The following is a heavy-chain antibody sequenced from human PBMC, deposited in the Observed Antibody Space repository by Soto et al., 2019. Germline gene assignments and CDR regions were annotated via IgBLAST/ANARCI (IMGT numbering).Heavy chain of an antibody. CDR1: GYTLTELS. V-gene: IGHV1-24*01. CDR3: ATAPTVTGNYYYYYYMDV. CDR2: FDPEDGET. Sequence: ASVKVSCKVSGYTLTELSMHWVRQAPGKGLEWMGGFDPEDGETIYAQKFQGRVTMTEDTSTDTAYMELSSLRSEDTAVYYCATAPTVTGNYYYYYYMDVWGKGTTVTVSS. D-gene: IGHD4-4*01. J-gene: IGHJ6*03.